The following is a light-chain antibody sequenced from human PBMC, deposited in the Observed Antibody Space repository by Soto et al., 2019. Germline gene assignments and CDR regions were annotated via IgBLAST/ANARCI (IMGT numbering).Light chain of an antibody. J-gene: IGKJ4*01. V-gene: IGKV3-20*01. Sequence: EIVLTQYPGTLSLSPGERATLSCGASQSVSSSYLAWYQQKPGQAPRLLIYGASSRATGIPDRLSGSGSGTEFTLTINRLEPEDFAVYYCEQYDKPITFGGGTQVDIK. CDR1: QSVSSSY. CDR2: GAS. CDR3: EQYDKPIT.